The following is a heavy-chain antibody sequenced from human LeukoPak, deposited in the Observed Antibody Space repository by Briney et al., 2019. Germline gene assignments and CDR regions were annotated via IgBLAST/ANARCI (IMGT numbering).Heavy chain of an antibody. Sequence: GGYLRLSCAASGFTFSDYYMSWIRQAPGKGLEWVSYISSSGSTIYYADSVKGRFTISRDNAKNSLYLQMNSLRAEDTAVYYCARVRIRWYHFDAFDIWGQGTMVTVSS. CDR2: ISSSGSTI. CDR3: ARVRIRWYHFDAFDI. CDR1: GFTFSDYY. J-gene: IGHJ3*02. D-gene: IGHD4-23*01. V-gene: IGHV3-11*04.